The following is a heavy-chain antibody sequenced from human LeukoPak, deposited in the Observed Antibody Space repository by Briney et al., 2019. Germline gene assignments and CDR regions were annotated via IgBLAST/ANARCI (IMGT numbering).Heavy chain of an antibody. D-gene: IGHD3-22*01. V-gene: IGHV3-66*04. CDR3: ARLRYDSSGYYLNYFDY. J-gene: IGHJ4*02. CDR2: IYSGGST. Sequence: GGSLRLSCAASGFTVSSNYMSWVRQAPGKGLEWVSVIYSGGSTYYADSVKGRFTISRDNSKNTLYLQMNSLRAEDTAVYYCARLRYDSSGYYLNYFDYWGQGTLVTVSS. CDR1: GFTVSSNY.